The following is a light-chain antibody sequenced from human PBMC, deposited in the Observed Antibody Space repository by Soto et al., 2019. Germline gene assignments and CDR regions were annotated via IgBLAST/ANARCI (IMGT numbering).Light chain of an antibody. CDR1: SSDVSAYDY. Sequence: QAVLTQLRSVSGSPGQSVTISCTGTSSDVSAYDYVSWYQHRPGKPPKLMIYDLNKRPSGVPDRFSGSKSGNTASLTISGLQAEDEAAYYCCSYAGTYPFVVFGGGTKVTVL. CDR2: DLN. J-gene: IGLJ2*01. CDR3: CSYAGTYPFVV. V-gene: IGLV2-11*01.